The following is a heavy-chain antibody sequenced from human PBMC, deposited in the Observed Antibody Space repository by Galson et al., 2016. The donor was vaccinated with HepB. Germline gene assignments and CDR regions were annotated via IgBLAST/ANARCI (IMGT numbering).Heavy chain of an antibody. CDR2: IWYDATNK. V-gene: IGHV3-33*06. J-gene: IGHJ5*01. CDR1: GFTFSQHA. D-gene: IGHD3-22*01. CDR3: AKGEGSGYYDHWCNLDS. Sequence: SLRLSCAASGFTFSQHAMHWVRQAPGKGLEWVALIWYDATNKYYAESVKGRITISRDNSRSTVFLRLNSLSSEDTAIYYCAKGEGSGYYDHWCNLDSWGQGTLVTV.